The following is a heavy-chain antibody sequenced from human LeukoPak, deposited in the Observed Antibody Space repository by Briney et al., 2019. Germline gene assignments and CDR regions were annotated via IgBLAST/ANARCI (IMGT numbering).Heavy chain of an antibody. CDR3: ARDQWEWLRLHICYGMDV. J-gene: IGHJ6*02. CDR2: ISSSSSYI. D-gene: IGHD5-12*01. Sequence: GGSLRLSCAASGFTFSSYSMNWVRQAPGKGLEWVSSISSSSSYIYYADSVKGRFTISRDNAKNSLYLQMNSLRAEDTAVYYCARDQWEWLRLHICYGMDVWGQGTTVTVSS. CDR1: GFTFSSYS. V-gene: IGHV3-21*01.